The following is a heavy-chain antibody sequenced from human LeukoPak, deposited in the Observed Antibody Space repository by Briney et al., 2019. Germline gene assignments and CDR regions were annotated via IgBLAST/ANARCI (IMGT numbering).Heavy chain of an antibody. J-gene: IGHJ4*02. CDR3: SRESGAFCPFGY. Sequence: PGGSLRLSCAVSGFTFSSYSMSWVRQPPGQGLEWIGEVSLAGQTNYNPSLNGRVTMSLDESSNQLSLKLTSVTAADTAIYYCSRESGAFCPFGYWGQGTLVIVPS. V-gene: IGHV4-4*02. CDR2: VSLAGQT. CDR1: GFTFSSYSM. D-gene: IGHD1-26*01.